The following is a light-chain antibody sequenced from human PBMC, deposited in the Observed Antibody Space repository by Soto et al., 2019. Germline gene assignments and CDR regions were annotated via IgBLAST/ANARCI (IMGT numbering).Light chain of an antibody. V-gene: IGLV2-23*03. CDR1: SSDVWSYNL. J-gene: IGLJ1*01. CDR2: EGS. CDR3: CSYAGSSTFLYV. Sequence: QSALTQPASGSGSPGQSITISCTGTSSDVWSYNLVSWYQQHPGKAPKLMIYEGSKRPSGVSNRFSGSKSGNTASLTISGLQAEDEADYYCCSYAGSSTFLYVFGTGTKVTVL.